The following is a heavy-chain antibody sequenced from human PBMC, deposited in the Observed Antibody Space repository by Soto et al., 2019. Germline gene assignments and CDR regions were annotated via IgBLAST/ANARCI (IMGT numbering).Heavy chain of an antibody. CDR3: ARQPKYCSSPSCYSTYFDY. J-gene: IGHJ4*02. CDR2: IYHSGRT. D-gene: IGHD2-2*02. CDR1: GGSISSSSYY. Sequence: KPSETLSLTCTVSGGSISSSSYYWGWIRQPPGKGLEWIGSIYHSGRTYYNPSLKSRVTISVDTSKNQFSLKLSSVTAADTAVYYCARQPKYCSSPSCYSTYFDYWGQGTLVTVSS. V-gene: IGHV4-39*01.